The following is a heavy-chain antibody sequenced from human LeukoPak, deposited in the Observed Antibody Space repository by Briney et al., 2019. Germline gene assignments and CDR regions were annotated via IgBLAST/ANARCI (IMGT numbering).Heavy chain of an antibody. J-gene: IGHJ4*02. CDR2: FGSSGLST. D-gene: IGHD3-10*01. V-gene: IGHV3-23*01. CDR3: ARDRLYYSYFDY. Sequence: PGGSLRLSCAASGFTFNRYAMIWVRQAPGKGLEWVSTFGSSGLSTYYADSVKGRFTISRDNSKNTLYLQMNSLRAEDTAVYYCARDRLYYSYFDYWGQGTLVTVSS. CDR1: GFTFNRYA.